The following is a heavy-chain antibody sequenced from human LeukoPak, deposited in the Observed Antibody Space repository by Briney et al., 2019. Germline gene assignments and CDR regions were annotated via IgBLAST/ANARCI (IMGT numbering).Heavy chain of an antibody. CDR2: INAGNGNT. Sequence: ASVKVSCKASGYTFTSYDINWVRQATGQGLEWMGWINAGNGNTKYSQKFQGRVTITRDTSASTAYMELSSLRSEDTAVYYCARVELLWFGESVTAFDIWGQGTMVTVSS. CDR1: GYTFTSYD. CDR3: ARVELLWFGESVTAFDI. D-gene: IGHD3-10*01. V-gene: IGHV1-3*01. J-gene: IGHJ3*02.